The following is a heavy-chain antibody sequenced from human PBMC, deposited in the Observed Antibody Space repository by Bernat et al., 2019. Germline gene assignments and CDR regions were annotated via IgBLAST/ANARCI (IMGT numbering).Heavy chain of an antibody. Sequence: VGGGEAGGGGVQPGGSLKLSCAAAGGTFSDSTMHGVRQASGKGLEWVGRIRSKANNYATAYAAAVKGRCTISRDDSKNTISLQMNSLKTEDTAVYYCTGTGEEFGFWGQGTLVTVSS. CDR2: IRSKANNYAT. D-gene: IGHD3-10*01. CDR3: TGTGEEFGF. V-gene: IGHV3-73*01. J-gene: IGHJ4*02. CDR1: GGTFSDST.